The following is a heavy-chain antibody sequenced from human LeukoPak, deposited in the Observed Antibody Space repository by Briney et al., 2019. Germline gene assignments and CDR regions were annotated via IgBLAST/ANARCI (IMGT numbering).Heavy chain of an antibody. CDR2: INHSGST. V-gene: IGHV4-34*01. CDR1: GGSFSGYY. Sequence: SETLSLTCAVYGGSFSGYYWSWIRQPPGKGLEWIGEINHSGSTNYNPSLKSRVTISVDTSKNQFSLKLSSVTAADTAVYYCATLRMSGYDVAGINWGQGTLVTVSS. D-gene: IGHD5-12*01. J-gene: IGHJ4*02. CDR3: ATLRMSGYDVAGIN.